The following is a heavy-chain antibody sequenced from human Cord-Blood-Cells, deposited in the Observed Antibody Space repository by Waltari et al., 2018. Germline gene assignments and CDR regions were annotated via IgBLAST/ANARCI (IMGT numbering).Heavy chain of an antibody. D-gene: IGHD2-21*02. CDR1: GWSLGTSSYY. V-gene: IGHV4-39*01. J-gene: IGHJ4*02. Sequence: QLQLQESGPGLVKPSETLSLTCTVSGWSLGTSSYYLGWIRQPPGKGLGWVGSIYYSGSTYYNPSLKSRVTISVDTSKNQFSLKLSSVTAADTAVYYCARLIVVVTAILDYWGQGTLVTVSS. CDR3: ARLIVVVTAILDY. CDR2: IYYSGST.